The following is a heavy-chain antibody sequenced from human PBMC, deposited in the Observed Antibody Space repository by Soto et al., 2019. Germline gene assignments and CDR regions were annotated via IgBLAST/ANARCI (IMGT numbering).Heavy chain of an antibody. CDR1: GFIFDNYA. CDR2: ISCNSVNV. J-gene: IGHJ6*02. V-gene: IGHV3-9*01. CDR3: AKDTGDSSGYYYYYYYGMDV. D-gene: IGHD3-22*01. Sequence: PGGSLRLSCAASGFIFDNYAMHWVRQAPGKGLEWVSGISCNSVNVGYADSVKGRFTISRDNAENSLYLQMNSLRPEDTALYYCAKDTGDSSGYYYYYYYGMDVWGQGTPLTFSS.